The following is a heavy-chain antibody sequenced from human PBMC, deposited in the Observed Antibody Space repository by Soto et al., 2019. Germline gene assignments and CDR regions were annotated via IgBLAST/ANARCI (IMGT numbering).Heavy chain of an antibody. CDR1: GFTFSSYA. D-gene: IGHD3-22*01. V-gene: IGHV3-64D*08. CDR2: ISSNGGST. J-gene: IGHJ4*02. Sequence: GGSLRLSCSASGFTFSSYAMHWVRQAPGKGLEYVSAISSNGGSTYYADSVKGRFTISRDNSKNTMYLQMSSLRAEDTAVYYCVKDPSKYDSSGYYYPNYFDYWGQGTLVTVSS. CDR3: VKDPSKYDSSGYYYPNYFDY.